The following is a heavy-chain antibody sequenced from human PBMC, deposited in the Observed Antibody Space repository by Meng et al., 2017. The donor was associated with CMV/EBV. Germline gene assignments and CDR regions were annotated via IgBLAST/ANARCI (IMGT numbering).Heavy chain of an antibody. Sequence: FPPFRLSWLRRAPAHGLEWMGCILPYNCKTHFAQKVQDIVTMTTDTSTSTAYMELRSLRPDDTAVYYCARDPQYTTGLSPGYWFDPWGQGTLVTVSS. CDR3: ARDPQYTTGLSPGYWFDP. V-gene: IGHV1-18*01. CDR1: FPPFR. CDR2: ILPYNCKT. J-gene: IGHJ5*02. D-gene: IGHD3-9*01.